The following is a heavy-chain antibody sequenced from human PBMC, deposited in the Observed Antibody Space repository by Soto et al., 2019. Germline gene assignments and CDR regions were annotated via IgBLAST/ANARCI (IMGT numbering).Heavy chain of an antibody. D-gene: IGHD6-13*01. Sequence: SETLSLTCTVSGGSISSYYWSWIRQPPGKGLEWIGYIYYSGSTNYNPSLKSRVTISVDTSKNQFSLKLSSVTAADTAVYYCAREGSSSSKYYYYGMDVWGQGTTVTVSS. CDR1: GGSISSYY. V-gene: IGHV4-59*01. J-gene: IGHJ6*02. CDR2: IYYSGST. CDR3: AREGSSSSKYYYYGMDV.